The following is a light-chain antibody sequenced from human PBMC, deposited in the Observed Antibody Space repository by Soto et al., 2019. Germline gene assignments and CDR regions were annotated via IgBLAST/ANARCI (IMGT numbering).Light chain of an antibody. CDR2: APS. Sequence: DIQMTQSPSSLSASVGARVTITCRASQSISSYLNWYQQKPGKAPKLLIYAPSSLQSGVPSRFSGSGSGTDFTLTISSLQPEDFATYYCQQSYSTPYTFGQGTKLEIK. CDR1: QSISSY. J-gene: IGKJ2*01. CDR3: QQSYSTPYT. V-gene: IGKV1-39*01.